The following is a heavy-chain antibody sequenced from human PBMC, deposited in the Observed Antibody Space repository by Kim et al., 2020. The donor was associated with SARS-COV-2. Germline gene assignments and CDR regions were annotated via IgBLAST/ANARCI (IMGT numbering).Heavy chain of an antibody. D-gene: IGHD3-10*01. CDR3: ARDRDYYGSGSPDR. J-gene: IGHJ4*02. Sequence: ASVKVSCKASGYTFTSYGISWVRQAPGQGLEWMGWISAYNGNTNYAQKLQGRVTMTTDTSTSTAYMELRSLRSDDTAVYYCARDRDYYGSGSPDRWGQGTLVTVSS. V-gene: IGHV1-18*01. CDR1: GYTFTSYG. CDR2: ISAYNGNT.